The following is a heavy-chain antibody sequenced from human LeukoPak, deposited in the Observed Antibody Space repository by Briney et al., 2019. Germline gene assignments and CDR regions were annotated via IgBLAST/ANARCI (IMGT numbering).Heavy chain of an antibody. D-gene: IGHD3-10*01. CDR1: GVTFSGSA. CDR3: TGNYYGSGSYADFDY. J-gene: IGHJ4*02. CDR2: IRSTANGYAT. V-gene: IGHV3-73*01. Sequence: GGSLRLSCAASGVTFSGSALHWVRQASGKGLEWVGRIRSTANGYATAYAASVKGRFTISRDDSKNTAYLQMDSLKTEDTAVYYCTGNYYGSGSYADFDYWGQGTLVTVSS.